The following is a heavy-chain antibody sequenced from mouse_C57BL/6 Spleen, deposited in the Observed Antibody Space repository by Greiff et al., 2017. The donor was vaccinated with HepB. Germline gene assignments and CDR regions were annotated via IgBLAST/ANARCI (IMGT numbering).Heavy chain of an antibody. V-gene: IGHV3-6*01. CDR3: ARYNDYDGYAMDY. Sequence: DVKLQESGPGLVKPSQSLSLTCSVTGYSITSGYYWNWIRQFQGNKLEWMGYISYDGSNNYNPSLKNRISITRDTSKNQFFLKLNSVTTEDTDTYYCARYNDYDGYAMDYWGQGTSVTVSS. D-gene: IGHD2-4*01. CDR1: GYSITSGYY. CDR2: ISYDGSN. J-gene: IGHJ4*01.